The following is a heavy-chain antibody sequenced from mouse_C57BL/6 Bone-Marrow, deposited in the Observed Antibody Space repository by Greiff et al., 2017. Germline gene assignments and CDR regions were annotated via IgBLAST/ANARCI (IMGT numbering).Heavy chain of an antibody. D-gene: IGHD2-1*01. CDR2: IYPRSGNT. CDR1: GYTFTSYG. J-gene: IGHJ4*01. CDR3: AWNYGNPYAMDY. Sequence: VQLQQSGAELARPGASVKLSCKASGYTFTSYGISWVKQRTGQGLEWIGEIYPRSGNTYYNEKFKGKATLTADKSSSTAYMQLSSLTSEDSAVYYCAWNYGNPYAMDYWGQGTSVTVSS. V-gene: IGHV1-81*01.